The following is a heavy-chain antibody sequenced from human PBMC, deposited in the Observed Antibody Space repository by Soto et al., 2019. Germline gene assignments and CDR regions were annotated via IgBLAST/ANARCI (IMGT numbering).Heavy chain of an antibody. CDR3: ASPNDFWSGYGYYGMDV. J-gene: IGHJ6*02. CDR1: GGSFSGYY. Sequence: SETLSLTCAVYGGSFSGYYWSWIRQPPGKGLEWIGEINHSGSTNYNPSLKSRVTISVDTSKNQFSLKLSSVTAADTAVYYCASPNDFWSGYGYYGMDVWGQGTTVTVSS. V-gene: IGHV4-34*01. CDR2: INHSGST. D-gene: IGHD3-3*01.